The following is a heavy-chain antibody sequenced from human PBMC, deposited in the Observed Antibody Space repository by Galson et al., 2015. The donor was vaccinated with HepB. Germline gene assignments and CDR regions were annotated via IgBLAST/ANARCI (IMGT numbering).Heavy chain of an antibody. CDR2: IGSKANSYAT. D-gene: IGHD6-13*01. Sequence: ASGFTFSGSAMHWVRQASGRGLEWVGRIGSKANSYATAYAASVKGRFTISRDDSKNTAYMQMNSLKTEDTAVYYCTRLGDLSGYSSLWGQGTLVTVSS. CDR1: GFTFSGSA. V-gene: IGHV3-73*01. J-gene: IGHJ4*02. CDR3: TRLGDLSGYSSL.